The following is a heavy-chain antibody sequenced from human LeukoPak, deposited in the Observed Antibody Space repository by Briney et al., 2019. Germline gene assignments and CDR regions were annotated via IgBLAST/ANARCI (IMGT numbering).Heavy chain of an antibody. D-gene: IGHD3-9*01. CDR3: ARHLRREVLPASHFDY. J-gene: IGHJ4*02. V-gene: IGHV4-39*01. Sequence: SETLSLTCTVSGGSISTTSYYWDWVRQPPGKGLEWIGSIFYSGTTYYNPSLTSRLTMSVDTSKNQFSLELNSVTAADTAVYYCARHLRREVLPASHFDYWGQGTLVTVSS. CDR1: GGSISTTSYY. CDR2: IFYSGTT.